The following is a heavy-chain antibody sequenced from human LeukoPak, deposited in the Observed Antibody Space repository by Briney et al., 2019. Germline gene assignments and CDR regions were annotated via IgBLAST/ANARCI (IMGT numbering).Heavy chain of an antibody. CDR1: GFTFSSYA. V-gene: IGHV3-23*01. CDR3: ANARAKTTVTSGY. J-gene: IGHJ4*02. Sequence: PGGSLRLSCAASGFTFSSYAMSWVRQAPGKGREWVSAISGSGGSTYYADSVKGRFTISRDNSKNTLYLQMNSLRAEDTAVYYCANARAKTTVTSGYWGQGTLVTVSS. CDR2: ISGSGGST. D-gene: IGHD4-17*01.